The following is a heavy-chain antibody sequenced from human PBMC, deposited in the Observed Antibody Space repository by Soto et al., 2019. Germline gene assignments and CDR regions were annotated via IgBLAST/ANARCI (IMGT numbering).Heavy chain of an antibody. V-gene: IGHV4-31*03. D-gene: IGHD5-12*01. CDR2: IYYSGST. J-gene: IGHJ3*02. CDR3: ARNDLATGDAFDI. CDR1: GGSISSGGYY. Sequence: SETLSLTCTVSGGSISSGGYYWSWIRQHPGKGLEWIGYIYYSGSTYYNPSLKSRVTISVDTSKNQFYLKLSSVTAADTAVYYCARNDLATGDAFDIWGQGTMVTVSS.